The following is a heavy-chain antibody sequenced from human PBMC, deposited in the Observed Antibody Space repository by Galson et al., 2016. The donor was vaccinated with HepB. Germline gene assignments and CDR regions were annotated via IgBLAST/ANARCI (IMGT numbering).Heavy chain of an antibody. CDR1: GFRFSDYW. D-gene: IGHD1-26*01. J-gene: IGHJ5*02. CDR3: AKSDYFDP. Sequence: LRLSCAASGFRFSDYWMTWVRQAPGKGLVWVSRIKGDGTSIKYADSVKGRFTVSRDNAGSMLYLQMNSLTADDSAVYYCAKSDYFDPWGPGTLVTVSS. V-gene: IGHV3-74*01. CDR2: IKGDGTSI.